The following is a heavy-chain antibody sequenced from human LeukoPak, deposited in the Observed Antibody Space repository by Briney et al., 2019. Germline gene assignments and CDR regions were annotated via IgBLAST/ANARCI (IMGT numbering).Heavy chain of an antibody. CDR1: GYSISSGYY. J-gene: IGHJ4*02. CDR3: ARDRGYSYGYFYY. V-gene: IGHV4-38-2*02. Sequence: SETLSLTCTVSGYSISSGYYWGWIRQPPGKGLEWIGSIFRSGTTYYNPSLTSRVTISVDTSKNQFSLKLSSVTAADTAVYYCARDRGYSYGYFYYWGQGTLVTVSS. D-gene: IGHD5-18*01. CDR2: IFRSGTT.